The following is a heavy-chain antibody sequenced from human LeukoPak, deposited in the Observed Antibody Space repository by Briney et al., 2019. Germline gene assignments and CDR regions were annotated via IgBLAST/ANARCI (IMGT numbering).Heavy chain of an antibody. CDR1: GFTFSSYW. D-gene: IGHD6-13*01. J-gene: IGHJ4*02. Sequence: GGSLRLSCAASGFTFSSYWMSWVRQAPGKGLEWVANIKQDGSEKYYVDSVKGRFTISRDNAKNSLYLQMNSLRAEDTAVYYCAKGPSWAAAGPLDYWGQGTLVTVSS. CDR2: IKQDGSEK. CDR3: AKGPSWAAAGPLDY. V-gene: IGHV3-7*01.